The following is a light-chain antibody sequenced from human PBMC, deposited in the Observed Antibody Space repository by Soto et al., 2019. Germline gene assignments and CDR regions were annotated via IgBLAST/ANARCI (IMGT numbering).Light chain of an antibody. J-gene: IGKJ4*01. Sequence: DIVMTQSPDSLAVSLGERATINCKSSQSVFYSSNNKNYLAWYQQKPGQPPKLLISWESTRETGVPDRFSGSESGTDFTFTISSLQAEDVAVYSCQQFHSTPLTFGGGTKVEIK. V-gene: IGKV4-1*01. CDR3: QQFHSTPLT. CDR2: WES. CDR1: QSVFYSSNNKNY.